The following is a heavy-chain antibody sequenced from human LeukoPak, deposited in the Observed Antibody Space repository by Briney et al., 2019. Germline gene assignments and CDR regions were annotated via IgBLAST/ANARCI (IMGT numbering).Heavy chain of an antibody. CDR1: GFTFSSYA. Sequence: GGSLRLSCAASGFTFSSYAMHWVRQAPGKGLEWVAVISYDGSSKYYADSVKGRFTISRDNSKNTLYLQMNSLRAEDTAVYYCARGLSGSSTSDYWGQGTLVTVSS. J-gene: IGHJ4*02. V-gene: IGHV3-30-3*01. CDR2: ISYDGSSK. D-gene: IGHD1-26*01. CDR3: ARGLSGSSTSDY.